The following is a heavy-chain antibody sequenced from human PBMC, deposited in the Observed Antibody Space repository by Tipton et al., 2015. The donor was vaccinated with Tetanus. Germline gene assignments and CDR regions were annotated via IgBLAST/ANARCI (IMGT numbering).Heavy chain of an antibody. CDR1: GGSFSGYY. V-gene: IGHV4-34*01. D-gene: IGHD1-1*01. Sequence: TLSLTCAVYGGSFSGYYCTWIRQSPGKGLEWIGEIHPSGIVSYTPSLKSRVAILLDTSANHFSLKLTSVTAADTAVYYCARGEDQYKSGNHWGQGTPVTVSS. CDR2: IHPSGIV. J-gene: IGHJ5*02. CDR3: ARGEDQYKSGNH.